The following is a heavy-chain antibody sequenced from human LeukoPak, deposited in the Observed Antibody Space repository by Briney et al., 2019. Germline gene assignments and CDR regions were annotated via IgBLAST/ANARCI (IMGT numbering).Heavy chain of an antibody. CDR3: AKLPTTGWYAGGNWFDP. V-gene: IGHV3-23*01. D-gene: IGHD6-19*01. CDR2: ISGSGGDI. CDR1: GFTFSNYA. J-gene: IGHJ5*02. Sequence: GGSLGLSCAASGFTFSNYAMTWVRQAPGKGLEWVSLISGSGGDIRYADSVRGRFSISRDNSKNTLYLQMNSLRAEDTAVFYCAKLPTTGWYAGGNWFDPWGQGTLVTVSS.